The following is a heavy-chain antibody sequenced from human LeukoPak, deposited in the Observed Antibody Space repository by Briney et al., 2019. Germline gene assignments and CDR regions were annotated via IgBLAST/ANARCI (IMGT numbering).Heavy chain of an antibody. D-gene: IGHD6-13*01. V-gene: IGHV3-21*01. CDR1: GFTFSSYS. CDR2: ISSSSSYI. Sequence: PGGSLRLSCAASGFTFSSYSMNWVRQAPGKGLEWVSSISSSSSYIYYADSVKGRFTISRDNAKNSLYLQMNSLRAEDTAVYYCATPPYTSSGYGVYWAQGPLATVSP. CDR3: ATPPYTSSGYGVY. J-gene: IGHJ4*02.